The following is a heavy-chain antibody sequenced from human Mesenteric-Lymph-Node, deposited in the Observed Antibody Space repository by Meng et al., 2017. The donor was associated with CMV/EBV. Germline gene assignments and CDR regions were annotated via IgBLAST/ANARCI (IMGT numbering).Heavy chain of an antibody. D-gene: IGHD6-13*01. Sequence: GVLKISCAASGFTFDDYGMNWVRQAPGKGLEWVSSISSSSSYIYYADSVKGRFTISRDNAKNSLYLQMNSLRAEDTAVYYCARALSSSSIPYYYYYGMDVWGQGTTVTVSS. CDR3: ARALSSSSIPYYYYYGMDV. V-gene: IGHV3-21*01. CDR1: GFTFDDYG. J-gene: IGHJ6*02. CDR2: ISSSSSYI.